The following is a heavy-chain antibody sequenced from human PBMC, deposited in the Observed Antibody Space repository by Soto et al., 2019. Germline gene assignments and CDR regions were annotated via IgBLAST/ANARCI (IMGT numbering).Heavy chain of an antibody. Sequence: EVQLVESGGGLIQPGGSLRLSCAASGFTFSDHQMNWVRQAPGRGLEWVSVIYSSGTTYYEDSVKGRFTISRDNSKNTLYLQLNSLRPEDTALYYCARAGSPFHSDSTGYWGFDYWGQGTLVTVSS. V-gene: IGHV3-53*01. J-gene: IGHJ4*02. CDR3: ARAGSPFHSDSTGYWGFDY. D-gene: IGHD3-9*01. CDR1: GFTFSDHQ. CDR2: IYSSGTT.